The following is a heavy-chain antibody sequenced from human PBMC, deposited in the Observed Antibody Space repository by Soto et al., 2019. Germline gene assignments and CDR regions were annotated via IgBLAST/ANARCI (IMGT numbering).Heavy chain of an antibody. CDR3: AADLSIVGTTSGYDS. CDR2: FDPEDGEI. V-gene: IGHV1-24*01. Sequence: ASVKVSCKVSEYTLTELSMHWVRQAPGKGLEWMGGFDPEDGEIIYAQKFQGRVTMTEDTPTDTAYMELSSLRSEDTAVYYCAADLSIVGTTSGYDSWGQGTLVTVSS. D-gene: IGHD1-26*01. J-gene: IGHJ5*01. CDR1: EYTLTELS.